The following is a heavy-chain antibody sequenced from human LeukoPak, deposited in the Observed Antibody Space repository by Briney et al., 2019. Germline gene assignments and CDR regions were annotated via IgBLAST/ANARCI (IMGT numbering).Heavy chain of an antibody. Sequence: PGGSLRLSCAASGFTFSSYWMTWVRQAPGRGLEWVASINADGSDKYYVNSVKGRFTISRDNAKNSLSLQMDSLRAEDTAVYYCARGGLWGGDYWGQGTLVTVSS. V-gene: IGHV3-7*01. J-gene: IGHJ4*02. CDR1: GFTFSSYW. CDR3: ARGGLWGGDY. CDR2: INADGSDK. D-gene: IGHD3-16*01.